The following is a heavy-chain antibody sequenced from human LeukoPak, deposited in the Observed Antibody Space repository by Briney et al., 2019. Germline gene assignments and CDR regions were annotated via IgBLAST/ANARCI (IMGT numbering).Heavy chain of an antibody. CDR2: ISGSGGST. CDR3: AKDLKPHHYDSSGYYFRH. D-gene: IGHD3-22*01. CDR1: GFTFSSYA. Sequence: GRSLRLSCAASGFTFSSYAMSWVRQAPGKGLEWVSAISGSGGSTYYADSVKGRFTISRDNSKNTLYLQMNSLRAEDTAVYYCAKDLKPHHYDSSGYYFRHWGQGTLVTVSS. V-gene: IGHV3-23*01. J-gene: IGHJ4*02.